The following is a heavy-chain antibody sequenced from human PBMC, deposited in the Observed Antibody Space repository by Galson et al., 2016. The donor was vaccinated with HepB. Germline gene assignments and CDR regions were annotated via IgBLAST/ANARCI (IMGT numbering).Heavy chain of an antibody. D-gene: IGHD4-17*01. J-gene: IGHJ4*02. CDR1: GFTFSSYG. CDR2: ISYDGSNK. V-gene: IGHV3-30*03. Sequence: SLRLSCAASGFTFSSYGMHWVRQAPGKGLEWVAVISYDGSNKYYTDSVKGRFTISRDNSKNTLYLQMNSLKTEDTALYYCAPRPPPYGDYYFDYWGQGILVTVSS. CDR3: APRPPPYGDYYFDY.